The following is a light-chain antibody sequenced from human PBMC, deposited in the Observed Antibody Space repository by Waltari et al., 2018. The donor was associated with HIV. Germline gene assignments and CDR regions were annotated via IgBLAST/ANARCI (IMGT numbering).Light chain of an antibody. V-gene: IGKV3-20*01. Sequence: EIVLTQSPDTLSLSPGERATLSCRASQSVSSSYLAWYQQKPGQAPRLLIYDASNRATGIPDRFSDSGSGTDFTLTISRLEPEDFAVYYCQHYGSSQITFGQGTRLEIK. CDR3: QHYGSSQIT. CDR1: QSVSSSY. J-gene: IGKJ5*01. CDR2: DAS.